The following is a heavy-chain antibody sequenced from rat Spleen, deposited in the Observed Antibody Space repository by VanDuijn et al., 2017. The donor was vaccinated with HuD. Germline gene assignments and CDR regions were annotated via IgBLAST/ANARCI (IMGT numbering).Heavy chain of an antibody. D-gene: IGHD1-6*01. CDR3: AIHTTNYWFAY. Sequence: EVQLVESGGGLMQPGRSLKLSCAASGFTFSNYDMAWVRQAPKKGLEWIASISTGADNTYYRDSVKGRFTVPRDDANNTHYLQMVSLSSEDTATYYGAIHTTNYWFAYLGQGSLVTVSS. V-gene: IGHV5S13*01. CDR1: GFTFSNYD. CDR2: ISTGADNT. J-gene: IGHJ3*01.